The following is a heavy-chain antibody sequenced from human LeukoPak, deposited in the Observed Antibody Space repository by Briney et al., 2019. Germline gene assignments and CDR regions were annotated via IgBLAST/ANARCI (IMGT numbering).Heavy chain of an antibody. Sequence: GGSLRLSCAASGFTFSSYAMSWVRQAPGKGLEWVSAISGSGSSTHYADSVKGRFTMSRDNSKNTLSLQMNSLRAEDTAVYFCAKDTWMGATNLDDWGQGTLVTVSS. V-gene: IGHV3-23*01. CDR2: ISGSGSST. J-gene: IGHJ4*02. CDR3: AKDTWMGATNLDD. D-gene: IGHD1-26*01. CDR1: GFTFSSYA.